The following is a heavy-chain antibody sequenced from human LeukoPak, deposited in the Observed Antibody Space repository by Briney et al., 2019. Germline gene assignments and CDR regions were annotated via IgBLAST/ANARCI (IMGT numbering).Heavy chain of an antibody. D-gene: IGHD5-12*01. V-gene: IGHV1-18*01. CDR2: ISAYNGNT. Sequence: APVKVSCKASGYTFTSYGISWVRQAPGQGLEWMGWISAYNGNTNYAQKLQGRVTMTTDTSTSKAYMELRSLRSDDTAVYYCARESSGYDFSDAFDIWGQGTMVTVSS. CDR1: GYTFTSYG. J-gene: IGHJ3*02. CDR3: ARESSGYDFSDAFDI.